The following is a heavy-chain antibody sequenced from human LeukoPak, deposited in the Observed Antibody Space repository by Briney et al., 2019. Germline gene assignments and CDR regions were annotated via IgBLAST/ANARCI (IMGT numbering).Heavy chain of an antibody. CDR1: GGSISSGSYY. J-gene: IGHJ4*02. CDR2: IYTSGST. CDR3: ARDIHDYGGKDYYFDY. Sequence: SETLSLTCTVSGGSISSGSYYWSWIRQPAGKGLEWMGRIYTSGSTNYNPSLKSRVTISVDTSKNQFSLKLSSVTAADTAVYYCARDIHDYGGKDYYFDYWGQGTLVTVSS. V-gene: IGHV4-61*02. D-gene: IGHD4-23*01.